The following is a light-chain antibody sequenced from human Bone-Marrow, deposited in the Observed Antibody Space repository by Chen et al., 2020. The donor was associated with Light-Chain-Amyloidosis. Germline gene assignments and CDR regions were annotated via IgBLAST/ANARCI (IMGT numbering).Light chain of an antibody. Sequence: SYELTQPPSVSVSPGQTARITCSGDDLPTKYAYWYQQKPGQAPVLVIHRDTERPSGISERFSGSSSGTTATLTISGVQAEDEDDYHCQSADSSGPYEVIFGGGTKLTVL. CDR1: DLPTKY. CDR2: RDT. CDR3: QSADSSGPYEVI. J-gene: IGLJ2*01. V-gene: IGLV3-25*03.